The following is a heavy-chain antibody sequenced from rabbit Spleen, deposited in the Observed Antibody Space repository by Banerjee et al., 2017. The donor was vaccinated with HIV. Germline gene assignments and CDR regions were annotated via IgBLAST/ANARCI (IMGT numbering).Heavy chain of an antibody. CDR2: INIVTGKS. CDR1: GFSFGDRDV. V-gene: IGHV1S45*01. J-gene: IGHJ4*01. D-gene: IGHD1-1*01. Sequence: QEQLVESGGGLVQPTGSLTLTCKASGFSFGDRDVMCWVRQAPGKGLEWIACINIVTGKSVYATWAKGRFTISRTSSTTVTLRMTSLTAADRATYFCARDLVGVIGWNFYLWGQGTLVTVS. CDR3: ARDLVGVIGWNFYL.